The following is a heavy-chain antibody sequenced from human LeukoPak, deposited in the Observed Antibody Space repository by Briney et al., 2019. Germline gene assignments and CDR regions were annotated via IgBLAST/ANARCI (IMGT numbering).Heavy chain of an antibody. CDR1: GFTFSSYS. V-gene: IGHV3-21*01. D-gene: IGHD3-10*01. Sequence: GGSLRLSCTASGFTFSSYSMNWVRQAPGKGLEWVSSISSSSSYIYYADSVKGRFTISRDNAKNSLYLQMNSLRAEDTAVYYCARALLLWFGEPRSGAFDIWGQGTMVTVSS. CDR2: ISSSSSYI. J-gene: IGHJ3*02. CDR3: ARALLLWFGEPRSGAFDI.